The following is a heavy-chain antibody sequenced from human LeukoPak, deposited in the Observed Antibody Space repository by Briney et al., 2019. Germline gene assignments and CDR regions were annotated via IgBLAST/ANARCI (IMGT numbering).Heavy chain of an antibody. CDR3: VRDGDYQRNSGGRYAHYDALDI. CDR2: IKADGSVK. Sequence: GGSLRLSCAASEFTFSTFWMSWVRQAPGKGLEWVANIKADGSVKHYVDSMEGRFSISRDNARSSLYLQMNSLRAEDTAVYYCVRDGDYQRNSGGRYAHYDALDIWGHGTMVTVSS. J-gene: IGHJ3*02. V-gene: IGHV3-7*01. CDR1: EFTFSTFW. D-gene: IGHD2-21*01.